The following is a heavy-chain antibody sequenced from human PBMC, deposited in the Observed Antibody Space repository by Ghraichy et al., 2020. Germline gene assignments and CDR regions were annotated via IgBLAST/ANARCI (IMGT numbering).Heavy chain of an antibody. J-gene: IGHJ5*02. CDR2: INPNSGGT. CDR1: GYTFTGYY. V-gene: IGHV1-2*02. D-gene: IGHD3-22*01. Sequence: ASVKVSCKASGYTFTGYYMQGVRQAPGQGLEWMGWINPNSGGTNYAQKFQGRVTLTRDTSISTAYMELSRLRSDDTAVYYCARDGLYYYDSSGYSNWFDPWGQGTLVTVSS. CDR3: ARDGLYYYDSSGYSNWFDP.